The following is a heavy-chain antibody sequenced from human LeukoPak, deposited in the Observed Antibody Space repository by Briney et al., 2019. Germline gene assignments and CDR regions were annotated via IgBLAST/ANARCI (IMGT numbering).Heavy chain of an antibody. CDR3: AREWSAYCGGDCPGY. D-gene: IGHD2-21*02. V-gene: IGHV3-74*01. CDR2: INSDGSRT. J-gene: IGHJ4*02. CDR1: GFTFSSYW. Sequence: GGSLRLSCAASGFTFSSYWMYWVRQAPGKGLVWVSRINSDGSRTNYADSVKGRFTISRDNAKNTLYLQVNSLRAEDTAVYYCAREWSAYCGGDCPGYWGQGTLVTVSS.